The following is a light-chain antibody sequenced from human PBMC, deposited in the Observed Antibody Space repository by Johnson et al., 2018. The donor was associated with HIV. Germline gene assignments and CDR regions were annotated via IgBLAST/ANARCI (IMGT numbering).Light chain of an antibody. J-gene: IGLJ1*01. CDR3: GTWDSSLSVGV. CDR2: ENN. CDR1: SSNIGNNY. V-gene: IGLV1-51*02. Sequence: AVLTQPPSVSAAPGQKVTISCSGTSSNIGNNYVSWYQQFPGTAPKLLIYENNKRPSGIPDRFSGSKSGTSATLGITGLQTGDEADYYCGTWDSSLSVGVFGTGTKVTVL.